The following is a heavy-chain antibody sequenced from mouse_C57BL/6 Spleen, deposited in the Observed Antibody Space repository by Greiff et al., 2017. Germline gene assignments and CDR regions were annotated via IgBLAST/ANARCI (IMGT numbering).Heavy chain of an antibody. J-gene: IGHJ3*01. Sequence: QVQLQQPGAELVMPGASVKLSCKASGYTFTSYWMHWVKQRPGQGLEWIGEIDPSDSYTYYHQKFKGKSTLTVDKSSSTAYMQLSSLTSEDSAVYYCARRTAQAAWFADWGQGTLVTVSA. CDR1: GYTFTSYW. D-gene: IGHD3-2*02. V-gene: IGHV1-69*01. CDR2: IDPSDSYT. CDR3: ARRTAQAAWFAD.